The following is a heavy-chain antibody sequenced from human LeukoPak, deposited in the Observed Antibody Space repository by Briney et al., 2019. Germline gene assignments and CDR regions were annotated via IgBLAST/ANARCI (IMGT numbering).Heavy chain of an antibody. V-gene: IGHV1-2*02. CDR1: GYTFTDYY. CDR3: SRPKDGYNYEAFDM. Sequence: ASVKVSCKASGYTFTDYYMHWVRQAPGQGLEWMGWVNCNRGGTYSVQKFEGRVTMTRDTSIRTAYMELSRLTSDDTAAYYCSRPKDGYNYEAFDMWGQGTLVTVSS. CDR2: VNCNRGGT. J-gene: IGHJ3*02. D-gene: IGHD5-24*01.